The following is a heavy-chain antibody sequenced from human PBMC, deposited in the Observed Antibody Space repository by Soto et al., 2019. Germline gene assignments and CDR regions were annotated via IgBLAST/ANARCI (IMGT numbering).Heavy chain of an antibody. V-gene: IGHV6-1*01. J-gene: IGHJ6*02. D-gene: IGHD6-13*01. CDR1: GDRVSSNSAA. CDR3: ARETSLIAAAGKGESYYYYYGMDV. Sequence: SQALSLTCANSGDRVSSNSAAWDWIRQSRSRGIGCQGRTYYRSKWYNDYAVSVKSRITINPDTAKNQFSLQLNSVTPEDTAVYYCARETSLIAAAGKGESYYYYYGMDVWGQGTTVTVSS. CDR2: TYYRSKWYN.